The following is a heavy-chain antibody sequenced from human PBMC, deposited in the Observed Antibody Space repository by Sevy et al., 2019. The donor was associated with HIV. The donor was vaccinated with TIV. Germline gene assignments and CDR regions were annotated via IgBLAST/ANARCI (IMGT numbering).Heavy chain of an antibody. CDR1: GFTFSSYA. J-gene: IGHJ3*02. V-gene: IGHV3-30-3*01. CDR3: AREGDYVWGGPPGGAFDI. CDR2: ISYDGSNK. Sequence: GGSLRLSCAASGFTFSSYAMHWVRQAPGKGLEWVAVISYDGSNKYYADSVKGRFTISRDNSKNTLYLQMNSLRAEDNAVCYWAREGDYVWGGPPGGAFDIWGQGTMVTVSS. D-gene: IGHD3-16*01.